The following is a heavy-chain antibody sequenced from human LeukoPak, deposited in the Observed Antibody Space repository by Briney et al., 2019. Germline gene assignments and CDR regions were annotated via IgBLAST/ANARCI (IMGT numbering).Heavy chain of an antibody. CDR2: IYYSGST. CDR3: ARDYYSSGYYLYYFDY. Sequence: SETLSLTCTVSGGSISSSSYYWGWIRQPPGKGLEWIGSIYYSGSTYYNPSLKSRVTISVDTSKNQFSLKLSSVTAADTAVYYCARDYYSSGYYLYYFDYWGQGTLVTVSS. J-gene: IGHJ4*02. V-gene: IGHV4-39*01. D-gene: IGHD3-22*01. CDR1: GGSISSSSYY.